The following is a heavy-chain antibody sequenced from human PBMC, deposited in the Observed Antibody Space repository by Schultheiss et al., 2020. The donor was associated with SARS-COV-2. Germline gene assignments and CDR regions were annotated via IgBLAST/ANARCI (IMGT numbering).Heavy chain of an antibody. J-gene: IGHJ6*02. D-gene: IGHD6-13*01. CDR1: GFTVSSNY. CDR3: AKVAQYSSSWYTDYYYYYGMDV. V-gene: IGHV3-30*18. CDR2: ISYDGSNK. Sequence: GESLKISCAASGFTVSSNYMSWVRQAPGKGLEWVAVISYDGSNKYYADSVKGRFTISRDNSKNTLYLQMNSLRAEDTAVYYCAKVAQYSSSWYTDYYYYYGMDVWGQGTTVTVSS.